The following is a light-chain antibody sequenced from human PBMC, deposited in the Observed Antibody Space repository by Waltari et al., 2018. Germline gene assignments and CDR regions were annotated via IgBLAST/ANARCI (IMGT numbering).Light chain of an antibody. CDR3: QQYGSSLYT. CDR1: QSFTNNY. Sequence: EIVLTQFPGTLSLSPGERATLPCRASQSFTNNYLAWYQHKPGQAPRLLIYAASTRAAGIPDRFSGTESGTDFTLTISRLEPEDFAVYYCQQYGSSLYTFGQGTKLEIK. V-gene: IGKV3-20*01. CDR2: AAS. J-gene: IGKJ2*01.